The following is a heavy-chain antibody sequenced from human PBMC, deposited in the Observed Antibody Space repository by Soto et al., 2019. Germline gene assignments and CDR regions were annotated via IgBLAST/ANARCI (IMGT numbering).Heavy chain of an antibody. CDR2: SYHSGRT. Sequence: QVQLQESGPGLVKPSQTLSLTCTVSGGSLTSGGYYWSWIRQHPGKGREWIGYSYHSGRTYYNPSLKSRVTISVDTSKNQFSLKLSSVTAADTAVYYCAKSRLEQYFFDSWGQGTLVSVSS. CDR3: AKSRLEQYFFDS. V-gene: IGHV4-31*03. J-gene: IGHJ4*02. CDR1: GGSLTSGGYY.